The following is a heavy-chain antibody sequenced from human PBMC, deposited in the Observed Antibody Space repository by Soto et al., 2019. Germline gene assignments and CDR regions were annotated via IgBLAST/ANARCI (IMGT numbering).Heavy chain of an antibody. CDR1: GGSIISGGYY. Sequence: SETLSLTCTVSGGSIISGGYYWSWIRQQPGKGLEWIGYIYYSGSTYYKPSLESRVTISVDTSKNQFSLKLNSVTAADTAVYYCARDRQQLHGMDVWGQGTTVTVSS. CDR3: ARDRQQLHGMDV. V-gene: IGHV4-31*03. J-gene: IGHJ6*02. D-gene: IGHD6-13*01. CDR2: IYYSGST.